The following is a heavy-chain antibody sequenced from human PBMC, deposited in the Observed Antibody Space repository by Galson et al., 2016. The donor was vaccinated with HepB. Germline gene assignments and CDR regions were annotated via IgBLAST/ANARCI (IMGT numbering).Heavy chain of an antibody. CDR1: GFIFSDYD. J-gene: IGHJ4*02. Sequence: SLRLSCAASGFIFSDYDMHWVRQVTGKSLEWVSAIDSAGDTFYPGSVKGRFTISRENAKNSLYLQMNGLRAGDTAVYYCARALLGGGAGGSDTVAVPSATDHWGQGTLVTVSS. CDR2: IDSAGDT. D-gene: IGHD2-2*01. CDR3: ARALLGGGAGGSDTVAVPSATDH. V-gene: IGHV3-13*01.